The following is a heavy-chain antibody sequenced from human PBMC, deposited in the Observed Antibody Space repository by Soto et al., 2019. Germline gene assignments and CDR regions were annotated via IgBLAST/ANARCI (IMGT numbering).Heavy chain of an antibody. J-gene: IGHJ5*02. CDR1: GGTFSSYA. CDR2: IIPIFGTA. Sequence: QVQLVQSGAEVKKPGSSVKVSCKASGGTFSSYAISWVRQAPGQGLEWMGGIIPIFGTANYAQKFQGRVTITADESTSTAYMELSSLRSEDTAVYYCAREKGYYDSSGYNRFDPWGQGTLVTVSS. V-gene: IGHV1-69*12. D-gene: IGHD3-22*01. CDR3: AREKGYYDSSGYNRFDP.